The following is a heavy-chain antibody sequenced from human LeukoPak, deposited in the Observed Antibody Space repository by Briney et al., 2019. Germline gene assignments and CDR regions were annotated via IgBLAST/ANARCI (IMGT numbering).Heavy chain of an antibody. J-gene: IGHJ4*02. CDR1: GFSFSRYW. Sequence: GGSLRLSCAASGFSFSRYWMSWVRQATGKGLEWVAHVKQDGSEKYYVDSVKGRFTISRDNAKNSLYLQMNSLRAEDTAVYYCATGGFLEWLLLVYWGQGTLVTVSS. CDR2: VKQDGSEK. D-gene: IGHD3-3*01. CDR3: ATGGFLEWLLLVY. V-gene: IGHV3-7*01.